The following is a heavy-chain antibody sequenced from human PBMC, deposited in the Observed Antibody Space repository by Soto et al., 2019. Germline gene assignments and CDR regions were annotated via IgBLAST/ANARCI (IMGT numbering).Heavy chain of an antibody. CDR1: GFTFSSHW. Sequence: EVQLVESGGGSVQPRGSLRLHCAASGFTFSSHWMYWVRQAPGKGLFWVSRINSEGSSRRYADSVNGRFTVSRDNAKNTLYLQMNSLRAEDTAVYYCAREATYSSGRGMDVWGQGTLVTVSS. V-gene: IGHV3-74*01. J-gene: IGHJ4*02. D-gene: IGHD3-22*01. CDR3: AREATYSSGRGMDV. CDR2: INSEGSSR.